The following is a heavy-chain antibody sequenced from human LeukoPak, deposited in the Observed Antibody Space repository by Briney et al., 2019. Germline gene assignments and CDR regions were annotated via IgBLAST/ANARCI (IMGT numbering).Heavy chain of an antibody. Sequence: SVKVSCKASGDTFSSYAISWVRRAPGQGLEWMGRIIPILGIANYAQKFQGRVTITADKSTSTAYMELSSLRSEDTAVYYCARGWRKAAAGTTGYWGQGTLVTVSS. CDR1: GDTFSSYA. CDR2: IIPILGIA. D-gene: IGHD6-13*01. V-gene: IGHV1-69*04. CDR3: ARGWRKAAAGTTGY. J-gene: IGHJ4*02.